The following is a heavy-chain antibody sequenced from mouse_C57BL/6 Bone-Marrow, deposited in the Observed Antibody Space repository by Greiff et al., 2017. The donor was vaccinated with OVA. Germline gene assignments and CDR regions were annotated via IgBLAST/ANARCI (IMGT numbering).Heavy chain of an antibody. Sequence: EVKLVESGGDLVKPGGSLKLSCAASGFTFSSYGMSWVRQTPDKRLEWVATISSGGSYTYYPDSVKGRFTISRDNAKNTLYLQMSSLKSEDTAMYYCASPPYGNYVAWLAYWGQGTLVTVSA. CDR1: GFTFSSYG. V-gene: IGHV5-6*01. D-gene: IGHD2-1*01. J-gene: IGHJ3*01. CDR2: ISSGGSYT. CDR3: ASPPYGNYVAWLAY.